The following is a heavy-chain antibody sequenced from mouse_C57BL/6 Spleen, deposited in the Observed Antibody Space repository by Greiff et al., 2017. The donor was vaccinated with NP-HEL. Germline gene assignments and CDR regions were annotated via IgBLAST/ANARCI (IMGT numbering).Heavy chain of an antibody. D-gene: IGHD1-1*01. CDR2: ISSGSSTI. Sequence: DVMLVESGGGLVKPGGSLKLSCAASGFTFSDYGMHWVRQAPEKGLEWVAYISSGSSTIYYADTVKGRFTISRDNAKNTLFLQMTSLRSEDTAMYYCARHNFYYYGSSYDYAMDYWGQGTSVTVSS. CDR1: GFTFSDYG. J-gene: IGHJ4*01. CDR3: ARHNFYYYGSSYDYAMDY. V-gene: IGHV5-17*01.